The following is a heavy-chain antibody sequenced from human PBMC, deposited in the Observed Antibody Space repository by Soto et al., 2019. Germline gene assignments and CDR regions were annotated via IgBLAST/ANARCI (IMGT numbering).Heavy chain of an antibody. D-gene: IGHD2-21*01. CDR1: GFTFNNSA. J-gene: IGHJ4*02. CDR2: ISGGGGST. CDR3: AKEPQNSPSYYFDY. V-gene: IGHV3-23*01. Sequence: GGSLRLSCAASGFTFNNSAMSWVRQAPGKGLEWVSDISGGGGSTYYADSVKGRFTISRDNSKNTLYLQMNNLRADDTAVYYCAKEPQNSPSYYFDYWGQRTQVTVSS.